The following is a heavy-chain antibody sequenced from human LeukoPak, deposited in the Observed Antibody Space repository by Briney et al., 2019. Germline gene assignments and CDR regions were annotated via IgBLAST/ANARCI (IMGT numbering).Heavy chain of an antibody. D-gene: IGHD5-24*01. J-gene: IGHJ3*02. CDR2: IYYSGST. CDR3: ARLNFTLEMATITYAFDI. V-gene: IGHV4-39*01. Sequence: SETLSLTCTVSGGSISSSSYYWGWIRQPPGKGLEWIGSIYYSGSTYYNPSLKSRVTISVDTSKNQFSLKLSSVTAADTAVYYCARLNFTLEMATITYAFDIWGQGTMVTVSS. CDR1: GGSISSSSYY.